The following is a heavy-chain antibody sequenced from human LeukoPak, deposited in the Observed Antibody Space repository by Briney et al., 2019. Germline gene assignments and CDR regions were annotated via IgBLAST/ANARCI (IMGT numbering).Heavy chain of an antibody. D-gene: IGHD5-18*01. J-gene: IGHJ1*01. CDR1: GFTFSSYG. V-gene: IGHV3-33*01. CDR2: IWYDGSNK. Sequence: GGSLRLSCAASGFTFSSYGMHWVRQAPGKGLEWVAVIWYDGSNKYYADSVKGRFTISRDNSKNTLYLQMNSLRAEDTAVYYCARESSYGPSGYFQHWGQGTLVTVSS. CDR3: ARESSYGPSGYFQH.